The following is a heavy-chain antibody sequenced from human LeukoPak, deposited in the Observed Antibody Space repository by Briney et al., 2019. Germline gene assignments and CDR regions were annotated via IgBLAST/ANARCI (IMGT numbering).Heavy chain of an antibody. J-gene: IGHJ4*02. CDR3: ARSGRYQLPTPDN. Sequence: GGSLRLSCAASGFTFSSYWMHWVRQAPGKGLVWVSRINSDGSSTSYADSVKGRFTISRDNAKNTLYLQMNSLTGDETDGNYCARSGRYQLPTPDNWGQGTLVTVSS. CDR1: GFTFSSYW. D-gene: IGHD2-2*01. CDR2: INSDGSST. V-gene: IGHV3-74*01.